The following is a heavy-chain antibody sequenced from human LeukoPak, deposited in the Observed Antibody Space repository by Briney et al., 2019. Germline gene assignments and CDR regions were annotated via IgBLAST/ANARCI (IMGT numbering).Heavy chain of an antibody. J-gene: IGHJ5*02. D-gene: IGHD2-8*01. CDR1: GGSISSGDYY. V-gene: IGHV4-30-4*08. Sequence: PSQTLSLTCTVSGGSISSGDYYWSWIRQPPGKGLEWIGYIYYSGSTYYNPSLKSRVTISVDTSKNQFSLKLSSVTAADTAVYYCAREAPRSLNGFDPWGQGTLVTASS. CDR2: IYYSGST. CDR3: AREAPRSLNGFDP.